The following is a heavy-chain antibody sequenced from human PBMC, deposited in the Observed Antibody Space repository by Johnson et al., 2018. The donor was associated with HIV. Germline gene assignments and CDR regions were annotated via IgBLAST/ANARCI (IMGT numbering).Heavy chain of an antibody. Sequence: QEQLVESGGGVVQPGRSLRLSCAASGFTFSSYGMHWVRQAPGKGLEWVAVIYSGGSTYYADSVKGRFTISRDNSKNTLYLQVNSLRAEDTAVYYCARVHSGGAFDIWGQGTMVTVSS. CDR1: GFTFSSYG. J-gene: IGHJ3*02. V-gene: IGHV3-NL1*01. CDR2: IYSGGST. CDR3: ARVHSGGAFDI.